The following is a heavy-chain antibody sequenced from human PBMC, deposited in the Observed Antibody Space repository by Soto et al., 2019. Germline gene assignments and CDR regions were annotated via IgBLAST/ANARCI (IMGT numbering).Heavy chain of an antibody. J-gene: IGHJ2*01. D-gene: IGHD4-17*01. CDR1: GYSFTSYW. V-gene: IGHV5-51*03. Sequence: EVQLVQSGAEVKKPGESLKISCKGSGYSFTSYWIGWVRQMPGKGLEWMGIIYPGDSDTRYSPSFQGQVTISADRSIRPAYLQWSSLKVSDTAMYNCASIATLATVTSGYWYFDLWGRGTLVTVS. CDR3: ASIATLATVTSGYWYFDL. CDR2: IYPGDSDT.